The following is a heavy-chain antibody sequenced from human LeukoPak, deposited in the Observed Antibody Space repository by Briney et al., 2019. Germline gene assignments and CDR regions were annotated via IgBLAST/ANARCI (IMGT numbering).Heavy chain of an antibody. CDR3: AKGDASPVHLLTGH. V-gene: IGHV3-23*01. J-gene: IGHJ4*02. D-gene: IGHD3-9*01. CDR2: ISGSGDDT. CDR1: GFTLSSYA. Sequence: GGSLRLSCAASGFTLSSYAMTWVRQAPGKGLEWVTGISGSGDDTYYADSVKGRFTVSRDNPKNTLYLQMNSLRVEDTAVYYCAKGDASPVHLLTGHWGQGTLVTVSS.